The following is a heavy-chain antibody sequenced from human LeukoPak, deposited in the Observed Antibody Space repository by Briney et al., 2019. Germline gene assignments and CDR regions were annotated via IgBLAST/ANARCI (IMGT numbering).Heavy chain of an antibody. CDR3: ARVPYYDFWSGYYTSRGMRFDP. D-gene: IGHD3-3*01. J-gene: IGHJ5*02. CDR1: GGSISSHY. CDR2: IYYSGST. Sequence: PSETLSLTCTVSGGSISSHYWSWIRQPPGKGLEWIGYIYYSGSTNYNPSLKSRVTISVDTSKNQFSLKLSSVTAADTAVYYCARVPYYDFWSGYYTSRGMRFDPWGQGTLVTVSS. V-gene: IGHV4-59*11.